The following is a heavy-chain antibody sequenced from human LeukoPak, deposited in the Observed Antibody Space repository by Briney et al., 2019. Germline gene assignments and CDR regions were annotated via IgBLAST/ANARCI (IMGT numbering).Heavy chain of an antibody. CDR2: IYHSGST. D-gene: IGHD3-16*02. Sequence: SETLSLTCTVSGYSISSGYYWGWIRQPPGKGLEWIGSIYHSGSTYYNPSLKSRVTISVDTSKNQFSLKLGSVTAADTAVYYCFLGDYVWGSYRYTQVLTPPRWGQGTLVTVSS. CDR3: FLGDYVWGSYRYTQVLTPPR. CDR1: GYSISSGYY. V-gene: IGHV4-38-2*02. J-gene: IGHJ4*02.